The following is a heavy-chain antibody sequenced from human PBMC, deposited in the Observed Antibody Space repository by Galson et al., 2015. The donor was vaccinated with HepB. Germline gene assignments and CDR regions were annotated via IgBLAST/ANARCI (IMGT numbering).Heavy chain of an antibody. CDR1: GFTFSSYS. CDR2: ISSSSSYI. Sequence: SLRLSCAASGFTFSSYSMNWVRQAPGKGLEWVSSISSSSSYIYYADSVKGRFTISRDNAKNSLYLQMNSLRAEDTAVYYCARDHYDSSGYYPDAFDIWGQGTMVTVSS. CDR3: ARDHYDSSGYYPDAFDI. J-gene: IGHJ3*02. V-gene: IGHV3-21*01. D-gene: IGHD3-22*01.